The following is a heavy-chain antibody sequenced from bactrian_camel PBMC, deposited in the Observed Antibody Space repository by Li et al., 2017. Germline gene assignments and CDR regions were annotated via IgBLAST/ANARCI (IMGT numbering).Heavy chain of an antibody. V-gene: IGHV3S7*01. CDR1: GFTVSVNA. J-gene: IGHJ4*01. CDR2: IHSDGGSL. Sequence: HVQLVESGGGLVQPGGSLRLSCVASGFTVSVNAMSWVRQAPGKGLQWVSSIHSDGGSLFYAESVQGRFTISRDNAKNTLYLQMNGLKPEDTAVYYCAADPSRELWVGYPPYKYWGQGTQVTVS. CDR3: AADPSRELWVGYPPYKY. D-gene: IGHD5*01.